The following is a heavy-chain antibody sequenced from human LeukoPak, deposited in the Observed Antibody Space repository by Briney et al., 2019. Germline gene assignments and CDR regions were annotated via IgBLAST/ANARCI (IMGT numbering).Heavy chain of an antibody. D-gene: IGHD2-21*02. CDR3: ATASEETGIFFY. CDR2: IRSKANSYAT. Sequence: GGSLRLSCAASGFTFSGSAMHWVRQASGKGLEWVGRIRSKANSYATAYAASVKGRFTISRDNAKNTVYLQMNSLRVEDTAVYYCATASEETGIFFYWGRGTLVTVSS. CDR1: GFTFSGSA. J-gene: IGHJ4*02. V-gene: IGHV3-73*01.